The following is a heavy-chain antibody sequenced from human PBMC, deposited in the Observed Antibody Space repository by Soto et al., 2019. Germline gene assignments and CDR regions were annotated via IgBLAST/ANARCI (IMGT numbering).Heavy chain of an antibody. J-gene: IGHJ4*02. Sequence: EVQLLESGGGLVQPGGSLRLSCAASGFAFSSYAMSWVRQAPGKGLEWVSAISGSGGSTYYADSVKGRFTISRDNSKNTLYLQMNSLRAEDTAVYYCAKDPVRGGSELHDYWGQGTLVTVSS. D-gene: IGHD3-16*01. CDR3: AKDPVRGGSELHDY. CDR2: ISGSGGST. CDR1: GFAFSSYA. V-gene: IGHV3-23*01.